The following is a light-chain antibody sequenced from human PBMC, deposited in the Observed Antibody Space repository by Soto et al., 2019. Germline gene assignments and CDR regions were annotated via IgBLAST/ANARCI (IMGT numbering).Light chain of an antibody. Sequence: QSALTQPPSASGSPGQSVTISCTGTSSDVAGYNYVSWYQQHPGKAPKLMIYEVNRRPSGVPDRFSGSKSGNTASLTVSGLQAEDEADYYCSSYAGSNNVVFGGGTKLTV. J-gene: IGLJ2*01. CDR1: SSDVAGYNY. CDR2: EVN. V-gene: IGLV2-8*01. CDR3: SSYAGSNNVV.